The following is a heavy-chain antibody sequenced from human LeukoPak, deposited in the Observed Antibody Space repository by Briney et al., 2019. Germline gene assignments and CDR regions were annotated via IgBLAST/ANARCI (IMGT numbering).Heavy chain of an antibody. D-gene: IGHD1-26*01. J-gene: IGHJ4*02. Sequence: GASVKVSCKASGYTFPGYYMHWVRQATGQGLEWMGWMNPNSGNTGYAQKFQGRVTMTRNTSISTAYMELSSLRSEDTAVYYCARASVGAKIRYSFDYWGQGTLVTVSS. V-gene: IGHV1-8*02. CDR3: ARASVGAKIRYSFDY. CDR1: GYTFPGYY. CDR2: MNPNSGNT.